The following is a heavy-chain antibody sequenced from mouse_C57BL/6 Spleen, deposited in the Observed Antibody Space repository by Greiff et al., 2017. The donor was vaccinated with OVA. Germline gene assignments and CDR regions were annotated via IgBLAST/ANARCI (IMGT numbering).Heavy chain of an antibody. J-gene: IGHJ4*01. CDR1: GYTFTDYE. CDR3: TNYAMDY. V-gene: IGHV1-15*01. Sequence: VKLVESGAELVRPGASVTLSCKASGYTFTDYEMHWVKQTPVHGLEWIGAIDPETGGTAYNQKFKGKAILTADKSSSTAYMELRSLTSEDSAVYYCTNYAMDYWGQGTSVTVSS. CDR2: IDPETGGT.